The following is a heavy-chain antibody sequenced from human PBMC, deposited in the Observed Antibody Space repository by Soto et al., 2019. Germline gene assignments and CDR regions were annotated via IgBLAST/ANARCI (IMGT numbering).Heavy chain of an antibody. Sequence: GGSLRLSCAASGFTFSSYEMNWVRQAPGKGLEWVSYISSSGSTIYYADSVKGRFTISRDNAKNSLYLQMNSLRAEDTAVYYCARDADTIFGVGGSYYGMDVWGQGTTVTVSS. V-gene: IGHV3-48*03. CDR2: ISSSGSTI. CDR3: ARDADTIFGVGGSYYGMDV. D-gene: IGHD3-3*01. J-gene: IGHJ6*02. CDR1: GFTFSSYE.